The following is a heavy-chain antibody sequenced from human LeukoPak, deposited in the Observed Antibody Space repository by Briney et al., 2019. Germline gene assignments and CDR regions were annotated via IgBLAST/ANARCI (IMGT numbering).Heavy chain of an antibody. CDR3: ARRDNYDSITFAD. Sequence: TLSLTCTVSGGSISSGGYYWSWIRQHPGKGLEWIGYIYYSGSTYYNPSLKSRVTISVDTSKNQFSLQLSSVTAADTAVYYCARRDNYDSITFADGGQGTLVTVP. CDR2: IYYSGST. D-gene: IGHD3-22*01. CDR1: GGSISSGGYY. J-gene: IGHJ4*02. V-gene: IGHV4-31*03.